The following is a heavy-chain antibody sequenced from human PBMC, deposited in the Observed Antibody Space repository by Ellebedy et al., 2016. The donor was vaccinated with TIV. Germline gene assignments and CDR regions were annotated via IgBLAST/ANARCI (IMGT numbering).Heavy chain of an antibody. D-gene: IGHD3-9*01. V-gene: IGHV3-53*04. CDR1: GFTVSSNY. Sequence: GESLKISCAASGFTVSSNYMSWVRQAPGKGLEWVSVIYSGGSTYYADSVKGRFTISSHNSKNTLYLQMNSLRAEDTAVYYCAGSDWLSYYYGMDVWGQGTTVTVSS. CDR3: AGSDWLSYYYGMDV. CDR2: IYSGGST. J-gene: IGHJ6*02.